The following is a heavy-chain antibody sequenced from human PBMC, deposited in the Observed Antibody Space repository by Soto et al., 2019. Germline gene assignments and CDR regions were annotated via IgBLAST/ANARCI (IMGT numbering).Heavy chain of an antibody. Sequence: QVQLLQSGTEVKRPGSSVKVSCRASGVSFNSYGFAWVRQAPGRGLEWVGKINPASQLRNYEQSLQGRVTITADTSTRTAYMDLSGLTSEDTAVDYCAMMKLARLDHWGQGTLVTVSS. CDR3: AMMKLARLDH. CDR2: INPASQLR. J-gene: IGHJ4*02. V-gene: IGHV1-69*09. CDR1: GVSFNSYG.